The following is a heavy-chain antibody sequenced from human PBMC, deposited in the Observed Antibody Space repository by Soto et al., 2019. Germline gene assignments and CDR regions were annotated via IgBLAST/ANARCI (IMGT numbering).Heavy chain of an antibody. D-gene: IGHD2-8*01. CDR3: ARDRRDIVLMVYAPHDAFDI. V-gene: IGHV4-4*07. CDR1: GGSISSYY. J-gene: IGHJ3*02. CDR2: IYTSGST. Sequence: ETLSLTCTVSGGSISSYYWSWIRQPAGKGLEWIGRIYTSGSTNYNPSLKSRVTMSVDTSKNQFSLKLSSVTAADTAVYYCARDRRDIVLMVYAPHDAFDIWGQGTMVTVSS.